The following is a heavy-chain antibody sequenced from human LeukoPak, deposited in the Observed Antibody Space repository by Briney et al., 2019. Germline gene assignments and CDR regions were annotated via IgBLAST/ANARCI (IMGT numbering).Heavy chain of an antibody. V-gene: IGHV3-15*07. Sequence: LGGSLRLSCAASGFIFSSYEMNWVRQAPGKGLEWVGRIKSRADGETTDYAAPVKGRFTISRDGSRNTLYLQMNSLKTEDTALYYCTTGAIAAAGTYFDYWGQGTLVTVSS. CDR3: TTGAIAAAGTYFDY. J-gene: IGHJ4*02. D-gene: IGHD6-13*01. CDR2: IKSRADGETT. CDR1: GFIFSSYE.